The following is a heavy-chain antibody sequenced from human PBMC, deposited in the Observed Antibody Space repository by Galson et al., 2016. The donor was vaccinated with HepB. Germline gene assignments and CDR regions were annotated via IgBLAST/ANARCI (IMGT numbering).Heavy chain of an antibody. V-gene: IGHV5-51*01. CDR2: VHPVKSDP. J-gene: IGHJ4*02. CDR3: ARQSTGYFDL. Sequence: QSGAEVTKPGESLQISCPGSGYNFATSWIAWVRQMPGKGPEWMAIVHPVKSDPTYRPSFQAQVTVSADPSVNTAYLQWSSLKASDSGIYFCARQSTGYFDLWGQGTLVTVSS. D-gene: IGHD3-9*01. CDR1: GYNFATSW.